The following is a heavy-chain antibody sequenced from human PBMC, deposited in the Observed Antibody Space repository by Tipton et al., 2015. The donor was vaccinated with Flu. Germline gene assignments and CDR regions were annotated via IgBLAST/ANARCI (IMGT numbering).Heavy chain of an antibody. V-gene: IGHV4-61*02. CDR1: GGSISSGSYY. D-gene: IGHD1-26*01. CDR3: ARLSGSYALDY. CDR2: IYTSGSI. Sequence: TLSLTCTVSGGSISSGSYYWSWIRQPAGKGLEWIGRIYTSGSINYNPSLKSRVTISVDTSKNQFALKLGSVTAADTAVYYCARLSGSYALDYRGQGKLVAVSS. J-gene: IGHJ4*02.